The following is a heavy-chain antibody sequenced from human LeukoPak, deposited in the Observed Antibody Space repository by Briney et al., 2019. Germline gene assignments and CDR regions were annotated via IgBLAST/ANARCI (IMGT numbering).Heavy chain of an antibody. CDR1: GRTFSSYA. D-gene: IGHD1-26*01. CDR3: SYSGSRNWFDP. CDR2: IIPIFGTA. J-gene: IGHJ5*02. V-gene: IGHV1-69*05. Sequence: SVTVSCKASGRTFSSYAISWVRQAPEQGLEWMGGIIPIFGTANYAQKFQGRVTITTDESTSTAYMELSSLRSEDTAVYYCSYSGSRNWFDPWGQGTLVTVSS.